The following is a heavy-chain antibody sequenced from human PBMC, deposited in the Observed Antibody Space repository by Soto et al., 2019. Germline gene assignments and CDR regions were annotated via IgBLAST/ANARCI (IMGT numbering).Heavy chain of an antibody. CDR2: ISYDGSNK. CDR1: GFTFSSYG. V-gene: IGHV3-30*03. J-gene: IGHJ4*02. Sequence: GGSLRLSCAASGFTFSSYGMHWVRQAPGKGLEWVAVISYDGSNKYYADSVKGRFTISRDNSKNTLYLQMNSLRAEDTAVYYCASYTEQWLVRSPFDYWGQGTLVTVSS. CDR3: ASYTEQWLVRSPFDY. D-gene: IGHD6-19*01.